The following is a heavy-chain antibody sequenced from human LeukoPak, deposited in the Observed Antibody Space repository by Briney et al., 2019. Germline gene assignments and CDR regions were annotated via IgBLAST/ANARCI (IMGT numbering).Heavy chain of an antibody. V-gene: IGHV3-23*01. D-gene: IGHD3-10*01. CDR2: VSGSGGTT. CDR1: GFTFSNFA. Sequence: GGSLRLSCAASGFTFSNFAMSWVGQAPGKGLEWVSVVSGSGGTTFYADSVKGRFTISRDNSKNTLNLQMNSLRAEDTAFYYCAKGLSGSHALEYRGQGTLVTVSS. J-gene: IGHJ4*02. CDR3: AKGLSGSHALEY.